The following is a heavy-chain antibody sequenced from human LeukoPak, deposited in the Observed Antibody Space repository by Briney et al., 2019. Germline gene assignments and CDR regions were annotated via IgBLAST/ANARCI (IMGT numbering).Heavy chain of an antibody. J-gene: IGHJ4*02. CDR1: GFTFSSYS. CDR3: ARDGSGRVPEMSAPDY. V-gene: IGHV3-48*01. Sequence: GGSLRLSCAASGFTFSSYSTNWVRQAPGKGLEWVSYIRSSSSTIYYADSVKGRFTISRDNAKNSLYLQMNSLRAEDTAVYYCARDGSGRVPEMSAPDYWGQGTLVTVSS. D-gene: IGHD3-10*01. CDR2: IRSSSSTI.